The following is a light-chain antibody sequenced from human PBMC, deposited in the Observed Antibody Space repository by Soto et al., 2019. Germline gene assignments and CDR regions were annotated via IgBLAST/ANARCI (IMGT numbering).Light chain of an antibody. J-gene: IGKJ1*01. CDR3: QEDYDGPQT. CDR1: QRLLYSPYNKNS. CDR2: WAS. V-gene: IGKV4-1*01. Sequence: DIVMTQSPDSLAVSLGERATIDCKSSQRLLYSPYNKNSLAWYQQKPGQPPKLLIYWASTRESGVPARFTGSESGTDFTLIISSLQAEDVAVYYCQEDYDGPQTFGRRTKVEIK.